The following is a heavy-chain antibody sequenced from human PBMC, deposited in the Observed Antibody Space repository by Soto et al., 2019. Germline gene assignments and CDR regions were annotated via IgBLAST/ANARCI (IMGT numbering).Heavy chain of an antibody. J-gene: IGHJ4*02. D-gene: IGHD2-8*02. CDR1: GFTFSSYA. Sequence: GGSLRLSCAASGFTFSSYAMSWVRQAPGKGLEWVSAISGSGGSTYYADSVKGRFTISRDNSKNTLYLQMNSLRAEDTAVYYWAKDLERAWSLHYFDYWGQGTLVTVSS. CDR2: ISGSGGST. V-gene: IGHV3-23*01. CDR3: AKDLERAWSLHYFDY.